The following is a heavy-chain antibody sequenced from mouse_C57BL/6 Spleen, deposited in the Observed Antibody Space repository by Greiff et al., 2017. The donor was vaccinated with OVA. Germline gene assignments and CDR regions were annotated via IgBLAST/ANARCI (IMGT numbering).Heavy chain of an antibody. V-gene: IGHV1-55*01. CDR2: IYPGSGST. CDR1: GYTFTSYW. CDR3: AREGYGSSSYYYAMDY. D-gene: IGHD1-1*01. Sequence: QVQLQQSGAELVKPGASVKMSCKASGYTFTSYWITWVKQRPGQGLEWIGDIYPGSGSTNYNEKFKSKATLTVDTSSSTAYMQLSSLTSEDSAVYYCAREGYGSSSYYYAMDYWGQGTSVTVSS. J-gene: IGHJ4*01.